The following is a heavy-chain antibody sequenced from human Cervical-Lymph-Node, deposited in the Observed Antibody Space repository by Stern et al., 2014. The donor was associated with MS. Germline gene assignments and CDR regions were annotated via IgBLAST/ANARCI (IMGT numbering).Heavy chain of an antibody. CDR2: IYPGDSKT. CDR3: ARLVNFNYFDP. Sequence: VQLVQSGAEVKKPGESVKISCKGSGYTFAFYWIAWVRQMPGKGLEWMGIIYPGDSKTTCSPSFEGQVTFSADESISTAYLHWNSLKASDTAIYYCARLVNFNYFDPWGQGTLVTVSS. CDR1: GYTFAFYW. V-gene: IGHV5-51*01. J-gene: IGHJ5*02. D-gene: IGHD3-22*01.